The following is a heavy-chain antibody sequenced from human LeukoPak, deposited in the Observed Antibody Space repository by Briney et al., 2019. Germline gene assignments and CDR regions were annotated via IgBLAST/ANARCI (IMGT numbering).Heavy chain of an antibody. CDR1: GFTFSSYS. V-gene: IGHV3-23*01. D-gene: IGHD5-12*01. Sequence: GGFLRLSCAASGFTFSSYSMNWVRQAPGKGLEWVSAISDSGDYTHYADSVKGRFTVSRDNYRNTLYLQMNSLRAEDTALYYCARRFGGTYGYSGYEDYWGQGTLVTVSS. J-gene: IGHJ4*02. CDR2: ISDSGDYT. CDR3: ARRFGGTYGYSGYEDY.